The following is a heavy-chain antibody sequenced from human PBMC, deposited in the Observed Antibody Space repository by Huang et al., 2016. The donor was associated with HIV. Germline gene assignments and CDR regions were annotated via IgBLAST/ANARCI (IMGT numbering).Heavy chain of an antibody. Sequence: QVQLQESGPGLVKPSETLSLTCTVSGGSISSHYWSWIRQPPGKGLEWIGGSYYRGSTNYNPSLKSRGTISVDTAKNQFSRKLSSGTAADTAVYDGARDTMVRGFDYWGQGTLVTVSS. CDR1: GGSISSHY. V-gene: IGHV4-59*11. CDR3: ARDTMVRGFDY. D-gene: IGHD3-10*01. J-gene: IGHJ4*02. CDR2: SYYRGST.